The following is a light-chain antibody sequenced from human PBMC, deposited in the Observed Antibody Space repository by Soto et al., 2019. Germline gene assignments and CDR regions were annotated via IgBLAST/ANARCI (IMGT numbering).Light chain of an antibody. V-gene: IGKV3-20*01. CDR2: DAS. CDR1: QTVSSY. J-gene: IGKJ5*01. CDR3: QHYGSSPIT. Sequence: EIVLTQYHATLSLSPGERATLSCRASQTVSSYLLWYQQKPGQAPRLLIYDASNRATGIPDRFSGSGSEADFSLTINRLEPEDFAVYFCQHYGSSPITFGQGARLEIK.